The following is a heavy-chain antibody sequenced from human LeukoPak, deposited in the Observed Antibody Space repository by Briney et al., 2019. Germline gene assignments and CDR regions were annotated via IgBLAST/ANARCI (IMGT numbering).Heavy chain of an antibody. CDR1: GFTFSDYY. Sequence: GGSLRLSCAASGFTFSDYYMSWIRQAPGKGLEWVSYISSSGSTIYYADSVKGRFTISRDNAKNSLYLQMNSLRAEDTAVYYCARDASLNYDFWSGLFDYWGQGTLVTVSS. V-gene: IGHV3-11*04. CDR3: ARDASLNYDFWSGLFDY. D-gene: IGHD3-3*01. CDR2: ISSSGSTI. J-gene: IGHJ4*02.